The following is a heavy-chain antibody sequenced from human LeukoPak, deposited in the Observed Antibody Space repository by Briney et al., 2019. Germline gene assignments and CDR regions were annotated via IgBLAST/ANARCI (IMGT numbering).Heavy chain of an antibody. CDR3: ARLMDKLVSGLDY. CDR1: GGSISSSSYY. D-gene: IGHD2-2*03. J-gene: IGHJ4*02. CDR2: IYYSGST. V-gene: IGHV4-39*07. Sequence: SETLSLTCTVSGGSISSSSYYWGWIRQPLGKGLEWFGSIYYSGSTYYNPSLKSRVTISVDTSKNQCSLKLSSVTAADTAAYFCARLMDKLVSGLDYWGQGTLVTVSS.